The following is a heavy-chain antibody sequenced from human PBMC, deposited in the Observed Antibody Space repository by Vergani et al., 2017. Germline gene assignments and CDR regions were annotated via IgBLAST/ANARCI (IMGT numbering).Heavy chain of an antibody. CDR3: AKPPASRLYYYYCMDV. V-gene: IGHV3-23*01. CDR2: LSGSGGST. J-gene: IGHJ6*03. CDR1: GFTFSSYA. Sequence: EVQLLESGGGLVQPGGSLRLSCAASGFTFSSYAMSWVRQAPGKGLEGGSALSGSGGSTYYADSVKGRFTISRDNSKNTLYLQMNSLRAEDTAVYYCAKPPASRLYYYYCMDVWGKGTTVTVSS. D-gene: IGHD6-13*01.